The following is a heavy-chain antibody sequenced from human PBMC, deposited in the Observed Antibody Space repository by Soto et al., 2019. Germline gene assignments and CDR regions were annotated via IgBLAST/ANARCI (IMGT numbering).Heavy chain of an antibody. J-gene: IGHJ6*03. V-gene: IGHV4-59*01. D-gene: IGHD6-13*01. CDR1: GGSISSYY. CDR3: ASGTSYYYYMDV. Sequence: QVQLQESGPGLVKPSETLSLTCTVSGGSISSYYWSWIRQPPGKGLEWIGYIYYSGSTNYNPPLKSRVTISVDTSKNQFSLKLSSVTAADTAVYYCASGTSYYYYMDVWGKGTTVTVSS. CDR2: IYYSGST.